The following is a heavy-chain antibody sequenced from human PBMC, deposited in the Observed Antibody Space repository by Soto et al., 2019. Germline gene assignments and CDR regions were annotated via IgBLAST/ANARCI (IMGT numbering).Heavy chain of an antibody. V-gene: IGHV4-34*01. Sequence: SETLSLTCAVYGGSFSGYYWNWIRQTPGKGLEWIGEINHSGSTNYNPSLRSRVTISVDTSQNQFSLKLSSVTAADTAVYYCAREPLDWGQGTLVTVSS. CDR2: INHSGST. J-gene: IGHJ4*02. CDR3: AREPLD. CDR1: GGSFSGYY.